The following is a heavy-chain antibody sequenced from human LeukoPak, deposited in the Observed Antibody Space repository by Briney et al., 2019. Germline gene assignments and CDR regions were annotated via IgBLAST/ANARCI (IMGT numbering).Heavy chain of an antibody. D-gene: IGHD1-26*01. V-gene: IGHV3-23*01. CDR3: AKEAWVYSGSFSD. CDR2: ISGSGGSI. CDR1: GSTFSSQG. J-gene: IGHJ4*02. Sequence: GGSLRLSCAASGSTFSSQGMSWVRQAPGKGLEWLSAISGSGGSIYYADSVKGRFTISRDNSKSTLYLQMDNLRVEDTALYYCAKEAWVYSGSFSDWGQGTLVTVS.